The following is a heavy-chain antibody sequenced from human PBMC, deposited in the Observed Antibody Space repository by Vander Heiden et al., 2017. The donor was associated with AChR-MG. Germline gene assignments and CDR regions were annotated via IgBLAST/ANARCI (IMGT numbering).Heavy chain of an antibody. V-gene: IGHV1-18*01. Sequence: QVQLLQSGAEVEKPGASVKVSSRASAYTFTSYGISWVRQAPGQGLEWMGWISAYNGNTNYAQKLQGRVTMTTDTSTSTAYMELRSLRSDDTAVYYCATYDDYGGNLGFDYWGQGTLVTVSS. CDR1: AYTFTSYG. CDR3: ATYDDYGGNLGFDY. J-gene: IGHJ4*02. CDR2: ISAYNGNT. D-gene: IGHD4-17*01.